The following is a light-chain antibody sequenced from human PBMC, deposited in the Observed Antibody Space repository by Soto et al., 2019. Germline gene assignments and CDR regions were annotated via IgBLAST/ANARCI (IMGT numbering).Light chain of an antibody. CDR3: GSYTSSRNRV. V-gene: IGLV2-14*01. J-gene: IGLJ1*01. CDR2: EVS. CDR1: SSDVGGYDY. Sequence: QLVLTQPASVSGSPGQSITISCTGTSSDVGGYDYVSWYQQHPGKAPKLLISEVSKRPSGVSNRFFGSKSGNTASLTISGLQAEDEADYYCGSYTSSRNRVFGTGTKLTVL.